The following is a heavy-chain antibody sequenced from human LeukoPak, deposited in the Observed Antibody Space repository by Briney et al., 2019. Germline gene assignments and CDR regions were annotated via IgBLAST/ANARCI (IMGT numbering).Heavy chain of an antibody. V-gene: IGHV3-7*01. CDR3: ARAAGSGYYFYMDV. J-gene: IGHJ6*03. CDR2: IKQDGTEI. Sequence: GGSLRLSCAASGFTFSSHWMSWVRQAPGKGPEWVANIKQDGTEIYYVDSVKGRFTISRDNAKNSPYLQMNSLRDEDTAVYYCARAAGSGYYFYMDVWGKGTTVTISS. CDR1: GFTFSSHW. D-gene: IGHD3-10*01.